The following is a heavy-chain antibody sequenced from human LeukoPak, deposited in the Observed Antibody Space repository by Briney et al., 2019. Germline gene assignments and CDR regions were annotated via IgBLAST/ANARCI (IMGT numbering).Heavy chain of an antibody. V-gene: IGHV3-21*01. D-gene: IGHD6-19*01. CDR2: ISSSSSYI. J-gene: IGHJ5*02. Sequence: GGSLRLSCAASGVTFSSYSMNWVRQAPGKGLEWVSSISSSSSYIYYADSVKGRFTISRDNAKNSLYLQMNSLRAEDTAVYYCARGVSSSGWYSSLDPWGQGTLVTVSS. CDR1: GVTFSSYS. CDR3: ARGVSSSGWYSSLDP.